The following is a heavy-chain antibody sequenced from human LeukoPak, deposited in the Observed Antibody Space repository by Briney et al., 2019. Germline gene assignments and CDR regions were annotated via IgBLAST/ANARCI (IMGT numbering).Heavy chain of an antibody. CDR3: ARAVTTDVLVSSHGFDH. CDR1: GYTFTGYY. J-gene: IGHJ4*02. CDR2: INPNSGGT. V-gene: IGHV1-2*02. Sequence: ASVKVSCKASGYTFTGYYMHWVRQAPGQGLEWMGWINPNSGGTNYAQKFQGRVTMTRDTSISTAYMELSRLRSDDTAVYYCARAVTTDVLVSSHGFDHWGQGTLVTVSS. D-gene: IGHD4-17*01.